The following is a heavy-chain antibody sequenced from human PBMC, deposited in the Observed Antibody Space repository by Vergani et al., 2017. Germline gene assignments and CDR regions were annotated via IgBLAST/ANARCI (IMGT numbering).Heavy chain of an antibody. V-gene: IGHV4-39*01. CDR2: IYYSGST. J-gene: IGHJ4*02. Sequence: QRQLQESGPGLVKPSETLSLTCTVSGGSISSSSYYWGWIRQPPGKGLEWIGSIYYSGSTYYNPSLKSRVTISVDTSKNQFSLKLSSVTAADTAVYYCARHFXTYYYGSSSSTFDYWGQGTLVTVSS. D-gene: IGHD3-10*01. CDR1: GGSISSSSYY. CDR3: ARHFXTYYYGSSSSTFDY.